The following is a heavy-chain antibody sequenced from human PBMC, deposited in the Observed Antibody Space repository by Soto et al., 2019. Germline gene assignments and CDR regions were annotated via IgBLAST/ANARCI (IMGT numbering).Heavy chain of an antibody. Sequence: GDSVKVSCKASGYTFTSYDINSVRQATGQGLEWMGWMNPNSGNTDYAQKFQGRVTMTRNTSISTAYMELSSLRSEDTAVYYCARERSEAGAGWFDPSGQGTLVTVSS. CDR1: GYTFTSYD. CDR3: ARERSEAGAGWFDP. CDR2: MNPNSGNT. V-gene: IGHV1-8*01. D-gene: IGHD6-13*01. J-gene: IGHJ5*02.